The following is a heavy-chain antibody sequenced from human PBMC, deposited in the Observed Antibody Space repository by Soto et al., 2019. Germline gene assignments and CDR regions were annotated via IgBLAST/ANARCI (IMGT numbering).Heavy chain of an antibody. CDR2: IYYSGST. D-gene: IGHD3-10*01. V-gene: IGHV4-30-4*01. CDR1: GGSISSGDYY. J-gene: IGHJ4*02. CDR3: ASQFMVRGVIPEQSPLDY. Sequence: SETLSLTCTVSGGSISSGDYYWSWIRQPPGKGLEWIGYIYYSGSTYYNPSLKSRVTISVDTSKNQFSLKLSSVTAADTAVYYCASQFMVRGVIPEQSPLDYWGQGTLVTVSS.